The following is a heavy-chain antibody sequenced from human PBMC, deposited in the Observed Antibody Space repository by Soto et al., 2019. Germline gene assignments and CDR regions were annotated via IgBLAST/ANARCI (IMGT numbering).Heavy chain of an antibody. Sequence: QAHLQQWGAGLLKPSETLSLTCAVYGGSFSGYYWSWIRQSPGKGLEWIGEINHSGNSNQNPSLKSRXXIXAXXSKNQFSLKLTSVTAAHTAVYYCARRTASGWFFDSWGQGTLVIVSS. J-gene: IGHJ4*02. CDR2: INHSGNS. D-gene: IGHD6-19*01. V-gene: IGHV4-34*01. CDR1: GGSFSGYY. CDR3: ARRTASGWFFDS.